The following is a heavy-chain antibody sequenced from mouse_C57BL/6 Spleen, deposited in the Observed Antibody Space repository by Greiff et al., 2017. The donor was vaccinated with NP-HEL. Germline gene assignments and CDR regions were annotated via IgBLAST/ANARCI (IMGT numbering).Heavy chain of an antibody. CDR1: GFTFSSYA. CDR2: ISDGGSYT. Sequence: EVHLVESGGGLVKPGGSLKLSCAASGFTFSSYAMSWVRQTPEKRLEWVATISDGGSYTYYPDNVKGRFTISRDNAKNNLYLQMSHLKSEDTAMYYCATPYYGSSYVNFDVWGTGTTVTVSS. J-gene: IGHJ1*03. V-gene: IGHV5-4*01. D-gene: IGHD1-1*01. CDR3: ATPYYGSSYVNFDV.